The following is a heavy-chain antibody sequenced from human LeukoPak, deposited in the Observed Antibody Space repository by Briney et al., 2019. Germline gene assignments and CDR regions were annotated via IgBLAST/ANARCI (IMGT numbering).Heavy chain of an antibody. Sequence: PSETLSLTCAVYGGSFSGYYWSWIRQPPGKGLEWIGEINHSGSTNYNPSLKSRVTISLDTSKNYFSLKLSSVTAADTAVYYCARGDTLFDYWGQGTLVTVSS. CDR3: ARGDTLFDY. D-gene: IGHD3-22*01. J-gene: IGHJ4*02. CDR2: INHSGST. V-gene: IGHV4-34*01. CDR1: GGSFSGYY.